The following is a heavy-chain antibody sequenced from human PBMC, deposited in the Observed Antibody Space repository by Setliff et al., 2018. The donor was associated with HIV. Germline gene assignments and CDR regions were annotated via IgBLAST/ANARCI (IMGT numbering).Heavy chain of an antibody. D-gene: IGHD4-17*01. CDR2: IYYNGIT. Sequence: SETLSLTCAVHGGPLTDHYWNWIRQPPGKGLEWIGSIYYNGITNYNPSLKSRVTVSVDTSKNQFFLRLTSVTAADTAVYYCARFEVTTVTTRDYWGQGTLVTVSS. CDR3: ARFEVTTVTTRDY. J-gene: IGHJ4*02. CDR1: GGPLTDHY. V-gene: IGHV4-34*11.